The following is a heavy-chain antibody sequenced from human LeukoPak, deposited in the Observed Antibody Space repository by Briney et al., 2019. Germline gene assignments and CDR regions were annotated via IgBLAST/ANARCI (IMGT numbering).Heavy chain of an antibody. V-gene: IGHV1-8*01. Sequence: ASVKVSCTAFGYTFTSYDIKWVRQATGQRLEWMGWRNPNSGNTGYAQKFQGRGTMTRNTSISTAYMELSSLRPEDTAVYYCARGLDLGRGAYWGQGTLVTVSS. CDR2: RNPNSGNT. D-gene: IGHD7-27*01. CDR1: GYTFTSYD. J-gene: IGHJ4*02. CDR3: ARGLDLGRGAY.